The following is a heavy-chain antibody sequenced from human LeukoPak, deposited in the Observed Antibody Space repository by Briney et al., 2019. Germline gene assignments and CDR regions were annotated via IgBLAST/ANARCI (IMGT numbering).Heavy chain of an antibody. CDR3: ARTTEGYAGGPGFSYYYYMDV. Sequence: SETLSLTCTVSGGSISSYYWSWIRQPPGKGLEWIGFIHYSGSTHYNPSLKSRVAISVDTSKNQVSLKLRSVTAADTAVYYCARTTEGYAGGPGFSYYYYMDVWGKGTTVTISS. V-gene: IGHV4-59*01. D-gene: IGHD5-12*01. J-gene: IGHJ6*03. CDR2: IHYSGST. CDR1: GGSISSYY.